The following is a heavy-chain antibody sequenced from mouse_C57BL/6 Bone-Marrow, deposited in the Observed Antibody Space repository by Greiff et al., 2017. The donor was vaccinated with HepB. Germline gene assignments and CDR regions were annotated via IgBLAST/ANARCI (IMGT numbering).Heavy chain of an antibody. J-gene: IGHJ1*03. CDR3: ARGFYPFWYFDV. Sequence: VKLVESGAELVKPGASVKLSCKASGYTFTSYWMHWVKQRPGRGLEWIGRIDPNSGGTKYNEKFKSKATLTVDKPSSTSYMQLSSLTSEDSAVYYCARGFYPFWYFDVWGTGTTVTVSS. V-gene: IGHV1-72*01. CDR1: GYTFTSYW. CDR2: IDPNSGGT.